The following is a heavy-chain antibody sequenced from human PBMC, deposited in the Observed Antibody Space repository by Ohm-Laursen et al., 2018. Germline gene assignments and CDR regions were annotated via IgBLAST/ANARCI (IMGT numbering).Heavy chain of an antibody. J-gene: IGHJ5*02. CDR1: GGSISSYY. D-gene: IGHD2-2*01. Sequence: SETLSLTCTVSGGSISSYYWSWIRQPPGKGLEWIGYIYYSGSTNSNPSLKSRFTISVDTSKNQFSLKLSSVTAAGTAVYYCARGVRDIVVVPAAYNWFDPWGQGTLVTVSS. CDR2: IYYSGST. CDR3: ARGVRDIVVVPAAYNWFDP. V-gene: IGHV4-59*08.